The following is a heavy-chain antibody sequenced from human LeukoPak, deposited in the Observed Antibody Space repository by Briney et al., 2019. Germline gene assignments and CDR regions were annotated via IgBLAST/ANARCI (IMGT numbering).Heavy chain of an antibody. CDR3: ARAGGSGLIDY. CDR1: GGSISSSSYY. J-gene: IGHJ4*02. Sequence: PSETLSLTCTVSGGSISSSSYYWGWIRQPPGKGLEWIANIYYSGSTYYNPSPKSRVTISVDTSKNQFSLKLTSVTAADTAVYYCARAGGSGLIDYWGQGTLVTVSS. CDR2: IYYSGST. D-gene: IGHD6-19*01. V-gene: IGHV4-39*07.